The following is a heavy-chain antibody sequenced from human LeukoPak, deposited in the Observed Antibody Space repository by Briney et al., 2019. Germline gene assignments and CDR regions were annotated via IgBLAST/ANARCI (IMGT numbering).Heavy chain of an antibody. Sequence: GASVKVSCKASGYTFTSYDINWVRQATGQGLEWMGWMNPNSGNTGYAQKFQGRVTMTRNTSISTAYMELSSLRSEDTAVYYCARVKRDRYYYYGMDVWGQGTTVTVSS. CDR3: ARVKRDRYYYYGMDV. CDR1: GYTFTSYD. J-gene: IGHJ6*02. CDR2: MNPNSGNT. V-gene: IGHV1-8*01.